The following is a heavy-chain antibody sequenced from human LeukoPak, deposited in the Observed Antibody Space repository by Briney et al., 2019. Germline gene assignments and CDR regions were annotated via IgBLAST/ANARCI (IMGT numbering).Heavy chain of an antibody. CDR2: ISTYNGST. J-gene: IGHJ3*02. D-gene: IGHD2-2*01. CDR1: GYTFSSYG. CDR3: AREGAHCSSTSCQRAFDI. Sequence: ASVKVSCKASGYTFSSYGISWVRQAPGQGLEWMGWISTYNGSTNYAQKIQGRVTMTTDTSTSTAYMELRSLRSDDTAVYYCAREGAHCSSTSCQRAFDIWGQGTMVTVSS. V-gene: IGHV1-18*01.